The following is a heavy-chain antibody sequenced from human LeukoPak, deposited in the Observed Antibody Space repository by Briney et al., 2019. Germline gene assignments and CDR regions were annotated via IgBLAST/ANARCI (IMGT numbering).Heavy chain of an antibody. J-gene: IGHJ4*02. CDR2: INPYNGNT. D-gene: IGHD3-16*02. CDR1: GYTFTNYG. V-gene: IGHV1-18*01. Sequence: GASVTVSCKASGYTFTNYGISWVRQAPGQGLEWMGNINPYNGNTNYAQNLQGRVTMTTDTSTNTAYMELRSLRSDDTAVYYCARDQHDHVWGSYRPYFDYWGQGTLSPSPQ. CDR3: ARDQHDHVWGSYRPYFDY.